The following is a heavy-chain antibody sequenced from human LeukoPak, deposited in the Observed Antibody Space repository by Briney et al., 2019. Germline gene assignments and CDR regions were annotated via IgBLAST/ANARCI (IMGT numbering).Heavy chain of an antibody. CDR3: ARGTVPQFIY. CDR1: GFTFSSYS. D-gene: IGHD1-14*01. V-gene: IGHV3-30*03. CDR2: ISYDGSNK. Sequence: GGSLRLSCAASGFTFSSYSMNWVRQAPGKGLEWVAVISYDGSNKYYADSVKGRFTISRDNSKNTLYLQMNSLRAEDTAVYYCARGTVPQFIYWGQGTLVTVSS. J-gene: IGHJ4*02.